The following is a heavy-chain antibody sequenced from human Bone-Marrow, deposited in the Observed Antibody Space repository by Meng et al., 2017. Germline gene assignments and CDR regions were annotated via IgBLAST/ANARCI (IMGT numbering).Heavy chain of an antibody. CDR2: INPKSGDT. J-gene: IGHJ4*02. D-gene: IGHD6-13*01. Sequence: ASVKVSCKASGYTFPDYWLHWVRRAPEQGLEWMGRINPKSGDTHYAQRFQGRVTMTGDTSIRTAYMELSGLRSDDTAMYYCARDEDISAAGKLFGDYWGQGTLVTVSS. CDR3: ARDEDISAAGKLFGDY. CDR1: GYTFPDYW. V-gene: IGHV1-2*06.